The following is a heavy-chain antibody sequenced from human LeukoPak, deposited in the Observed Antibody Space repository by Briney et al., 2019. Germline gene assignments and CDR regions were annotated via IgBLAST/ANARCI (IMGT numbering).Heavy chain of an antibody. V-gene: IGHV4-61*02. CDR1: GGSISSGSYF. CDR2: INTSGST. J-gene: IGHJ3*02. Sequence: SQTLSLTCTVSGGSISSGSYFWGWIRQPAGKGLEWIGRINTSGSTNYNPSLKSRVTMSVDTSKNQFSLKLNSVTAAETAVYYCARLNSPATVGAFDIWGQGTMVTVSS. CDR3: ARLNSPATVGAFDI. D-gene: IGHD1-26*01.